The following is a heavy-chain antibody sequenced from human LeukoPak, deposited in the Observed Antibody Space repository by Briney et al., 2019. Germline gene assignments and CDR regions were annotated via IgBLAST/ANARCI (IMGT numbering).Heavy chain of an antibody. CDR2: IYYSGST. CDR3: ARGQRLGELSYDY. V-gene: IGHV4-31*11. Sequence: PSETLSLTCAVYGGSFSGYYWSWIRQHPGKGLEWIGYIYYSGSTYYNPSLKSRVTISVDTSKNQFSLKLSSVTAADTAVYYCARGQRLGELSYDYWGQGTLVTVSS. CDR1: GGSFSGYY. J-gene: IGHJ4*02. D-gene: IGHD3-16*02.